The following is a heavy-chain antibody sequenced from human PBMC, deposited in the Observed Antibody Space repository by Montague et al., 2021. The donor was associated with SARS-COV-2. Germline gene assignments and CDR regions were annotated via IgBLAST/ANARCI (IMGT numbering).Heavy chain of an antibody. J-gene: IGHJ3*02. Sequence: SVKVSCKVSGYTLTELSMHWVRQAPGKGLEWMGGFDPEDGETIYAQKFQGRVTMTEDTSTDTAYMELSSLRSEDTAVYYCATARPYVLRFLEWIDAFDIWGQGTMVTVSS. CDR3: ATARPYVLRFLEWIDAFDI. CDR1: GYTLTELS. D-gene: IGHD3-3*01. V-gene: IGHV1-24*01. CDR2: FDPEDGET.